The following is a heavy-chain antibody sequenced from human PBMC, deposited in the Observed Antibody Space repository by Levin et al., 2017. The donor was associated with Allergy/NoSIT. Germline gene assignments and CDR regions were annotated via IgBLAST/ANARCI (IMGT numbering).Heavy chain of an antibody. V-gene: IGHV1-2*05. CDR3: ARGAPSGN. CDR2: INPTSGAT. Sequence: PAASVKVSCKTSGYTFTAYYLNWVRQAPGQGLEWMGRINPTSGATDYAQKFQGRVTMTRDTSIRTAYMELNNLSPDDTGVYYCARGAPSGNWGQGTLVTVSS. D-gene: IGHD1-14*01. CDR1: GYTFTAYY. J-gene: IGHJ4*02.